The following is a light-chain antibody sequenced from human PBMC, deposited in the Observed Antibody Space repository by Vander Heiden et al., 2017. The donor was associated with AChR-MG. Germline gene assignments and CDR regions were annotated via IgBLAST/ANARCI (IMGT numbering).Light chain of an antibody. CDR3: SSYTSTDTVL. J-gene: IGLJ2*01. Sequence: QSALTQPASVSGSPGQPITISCTGTSRAVGTYKYVPWYQQHPGKAPKLMIYGVSDRPSGVSNRFSGSKSGNTASLTISGLQAEDGADYYCSSYTSTDTVLFGGGTKLTVL. CDR1: SRAVGTYKY. CDR2: GVS. V-gene: IGLV2-14*03.